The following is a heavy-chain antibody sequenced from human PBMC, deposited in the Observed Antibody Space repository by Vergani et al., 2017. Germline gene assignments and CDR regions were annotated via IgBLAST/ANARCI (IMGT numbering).Heavy chain of an antibody. CDR2: IYYSGST. D-gene: IGHD3-22*01. V-gene: IGHV4-59*01. CDR1: GGSISSYY. J-gene: IGHJ3*02. CDR3: ARRLTXYYDSSGYYRATDDAFEI. Sequence: QVQLQESGPGLVKPSETLSLTCTVSGGSISSYYWSWIRQPPGKGLEWIGYIYYSGSTNYNPSLKSRVTISVDTSKNQFSLKLSSVTAADTAVYYCARRLTXYYDSSGYYRATDDAFEIWGQGTMVIVSS.